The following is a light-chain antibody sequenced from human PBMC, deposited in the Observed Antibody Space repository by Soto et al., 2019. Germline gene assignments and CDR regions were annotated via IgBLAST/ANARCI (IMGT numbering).Light chain of an antibody. CDR2: DAS. Sequence: EIVLTQAPATLSLSPGERATLSCRASQSVGTYLHWYQQRPGQAPRLLIYDASNRATGIPVSISGRGSATDFILTINSLAPEYFAVSCRQHRMNWPTFGAGTTVEIK. CDR1: QSVGTY. V-gene: IGKV3-11*01. CDR3: QHRMNWPT. J-gene: IGKJ4*01.